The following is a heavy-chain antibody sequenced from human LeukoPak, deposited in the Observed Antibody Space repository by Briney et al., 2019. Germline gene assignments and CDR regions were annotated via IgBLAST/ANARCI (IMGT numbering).Heavy chain of an antibody. D-gene: IGHD3-22*01. CDR1: GFTFSSYG. J-gene: IGHJ5*02. V-gene: IGHV3-23*01. Sequence: PGGSLRLSCAASGFTFSSYGMSWVRQAPGKGLEWVSAISGSGGSTYYADSVKGRFTISRDNSKNTLFLQIHSLRVEDTAVYYCVREGFYYDGRAYIGGQFDPWGQGVLVTVSS. CDR3: VREGFYYDGRAYIGGQFDP. CDR2: ISGSGGST.